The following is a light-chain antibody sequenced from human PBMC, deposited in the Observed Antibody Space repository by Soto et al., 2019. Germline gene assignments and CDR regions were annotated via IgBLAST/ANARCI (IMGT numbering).Light chain of an antibody. CDR1: QSISSY. J-gene: IGKJ5*01. CDR3: QQSYSTLIT. Sequence: DIQMTQSPSSLSASVGDRVTITCRASQSISSYLNWYQQKPGKAPKLLIYAASSLQSGVPSRFSGSGSGTDFTLTISSLQPEDFATYYCQQSYSTLITFGQGTRRRLN. V-gene: IGKV1-39*01. CDR2: AAS.